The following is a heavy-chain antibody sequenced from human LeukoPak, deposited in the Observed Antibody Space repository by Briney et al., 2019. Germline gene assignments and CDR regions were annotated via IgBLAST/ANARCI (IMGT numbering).Heavy chain of an antibody. V-gene: IGHV1-2*02. CDR1: EYTFTDYY. J-gene: IGHJ5*02. CDR2: INPDSGGT. CDR3: ARGQYNVVRVGGWFDP. D-gene: IGHD5-12*01. Sequence: ASVKVSCKASEYTFTDYYMHWVRQAPGQGLEWMGWINPDSGGTNYAQKFQGRVTMTRDTSITTAYMELSRLRSDDTAIYYCARGQYNVVRVGGWFDPWGQGTLVTVSS.